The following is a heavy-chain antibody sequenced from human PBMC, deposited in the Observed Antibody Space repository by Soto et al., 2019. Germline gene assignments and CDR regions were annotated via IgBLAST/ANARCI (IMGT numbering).Heavy chain of an antibody. D-gene: IGHD1-26*01. CDR1: GFTFSSYA. Sequence: GESLKISCSASGFTFSSYAMHWVRQAPGKGLEYVSAISSNGGSTYYADSVKGRFTISRDNSKNTLYLQMSSLRAEDTAVYYCVKDHQWGDQRRSQHWGQGTLVTVSS. CDR2: ISSNGGST. CDR3: VKDHQWGDQRRSQH. V-gene: IGHV3-64D*08. J-gene: IGHJ1*01.